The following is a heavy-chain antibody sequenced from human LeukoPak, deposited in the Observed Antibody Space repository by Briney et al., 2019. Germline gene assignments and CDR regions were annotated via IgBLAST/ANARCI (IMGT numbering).Heavy chain of an antibody. CDR3: ARAGNIRFDY. J-gene: IGHJ4*02. V-gene: IGHV3-23*01. Sequence: GGSLRLSCAASGFTFGSSGMSWVRQAPGKGLEWVSGFSGSGGSTYYADSVKGRFTISRDNSKNTLYLQMNSLRAEDTAVYYCARAGNIRFDYWGQGTLVTVSS. CDR1: GFTFGSSG. D-gene: IGHD1/OR15-1a*01. CDR2: FSGSGGST.